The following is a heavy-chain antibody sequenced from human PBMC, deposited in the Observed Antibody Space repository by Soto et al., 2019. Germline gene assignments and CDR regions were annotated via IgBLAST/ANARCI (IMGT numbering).Heavy chain of an antibody. D-gene: IGHD5-18*01. CDR3: AKGIPDTGGYYYYSMDV. J-gene: IGHJ6*02. V-gene: IGHV3-23*01. CDR2: ISGSGGIT. CDR1: GFTFSSYA. Sequence: EVTLLDSGGGLVQTGGSLRLSCAASGFTFSSYAMGWVRQAPGKGLDWVSVISGSGGITYSADSVKGLFTISRDNSKNILYLQMNSLRAEDTAVYYCAKGIPDTGGYYYYSMDVWGQGTAVTVSS.